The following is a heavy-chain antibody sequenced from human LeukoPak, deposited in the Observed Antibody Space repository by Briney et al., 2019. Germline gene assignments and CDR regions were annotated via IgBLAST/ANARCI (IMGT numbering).Heavy chain of an antibody. CDR2: IYPSGNT. D-gene: IGHD3/OR15-3a*01. Sequence: SETLSLTCTVSGDSISSSRHYWSWIRQPAGKGLEWVGRIYPSGNTNYNPSLKSRVTISLDTSKDQFSLNLRSVTAADTAVYYCARDGLVTMELDYWGQGTLVTVSS. J-gene: IGHJ4*02. CDR3: ARDGLVTMELDY. CDR1: GDSISSSRHY. V-gene: IGHV4-61*02.